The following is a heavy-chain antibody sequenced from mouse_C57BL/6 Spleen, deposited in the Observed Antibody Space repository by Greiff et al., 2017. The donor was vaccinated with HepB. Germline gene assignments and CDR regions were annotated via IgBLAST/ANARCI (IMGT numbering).Heavy chain of an antibody. CDR3: ANQRAWFAY. CDR1: GYTFTDYY. Sequence: EVQLQQSGPELVKPGASVKISCKASGYTFTDYYMNWVKQSHGKSLEWIGDINPNNGGTSYNQKFKGKATLTVDKSSSTAYMELRSLTSEDSAVYYCANQRAWFAYWGQGTLVTVSA. V-gene: IGHV1-26*01. J-gene: IGHJ3*01. CDR2: INPNNGGT.